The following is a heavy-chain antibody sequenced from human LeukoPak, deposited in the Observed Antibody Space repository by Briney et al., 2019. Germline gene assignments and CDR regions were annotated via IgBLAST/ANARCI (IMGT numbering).Heavy chain of an antibody. D-gene: IGHD3-10*01. CDR1: GFTVSSNY. CDR3: ARDSPGSGSYAFDI. CDR2: IYSGGST. J-gene: IGHJ3*02. Sequence: PGGSLRLSCAASGFTVSSNYMSWVRQAPGKGLEWVSVIYSGGSTYYADSVKGRFTISRDNSKNTLYLQMNSLRAEDTAVYYCARDSPGSGSYAFDIWGQGTMVTVSS. V-gene: IGHV3-66*01.